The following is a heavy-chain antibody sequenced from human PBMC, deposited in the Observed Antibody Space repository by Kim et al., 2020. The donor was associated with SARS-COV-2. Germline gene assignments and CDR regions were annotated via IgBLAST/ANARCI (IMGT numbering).Heavy chain of an antibody. D-gene: IGHD6-19*01. CDR3: AKDRGAYSSGWYSGGYYFDY. Sequence: GGSPRLSCAASGFTFSSYAMSWVRQAPGKGLEWVSAISGSGTNTYYADSVKGRFTISRDNSRNTLYLQMNSLRAEDTAVYYCAKDRGAYSSGWYSGGYYFDYWGQGTLVTVSS. V-gene: IGHV3-23*01. J-gene: IGHJ4*02. CDR1: GFTFSSYA. CDR2: ISGSGTNT.